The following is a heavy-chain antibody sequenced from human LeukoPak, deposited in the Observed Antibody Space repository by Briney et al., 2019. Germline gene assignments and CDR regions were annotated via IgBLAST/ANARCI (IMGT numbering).Heavy chain of an antibody. V-gene: IGHV3-30*04. Sequence: PGRSLRLSCAASGFTFSSYAMHWVRQAPGKGLEWVAFIQYDGSKNYYADYVKGRFTISRDNSKNTLYMQMNSPRAEDTAVYYCAKGLYYYDSSGFPAWGQGTLVTVSS. J-gene: IGHJ5*02. CDR1: GFTFSSYA. CDR3: AKGLYYYDSSGFPA. CDR2: IQYDGSKN. D-gene: IGHD3-22*01.